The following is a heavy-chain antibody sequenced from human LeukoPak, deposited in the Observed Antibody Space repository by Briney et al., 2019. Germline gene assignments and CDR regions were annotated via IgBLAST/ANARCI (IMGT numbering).Heavy chain of an antibody. CDR2: IYTSGST. V-gene: IGHV4-61*02. CDR1: SGSISSGSYY. Sequence: SETLSLTCTVSSGSISSGSYYWSWIRQPAGKGLEWIGRIYTSGSTIYNPSLKSRVTISLDTSKNQVSLKLSSVTAADTAVYYCAREDGYNWYYFDYWGQGTLVTVSS. J-gene: IGHJ4*02. D-gene: IGHD5-24*01. CDR3: AREDGYNWYYFDY.